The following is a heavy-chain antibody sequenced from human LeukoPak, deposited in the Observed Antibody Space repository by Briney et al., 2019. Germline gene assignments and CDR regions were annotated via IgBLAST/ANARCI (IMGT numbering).Heavy chain of an antibody. Sequence: PGGSLRLSCAASGFTFSSYYWMHWVRQAPGKGLVWVSRIKSDEITTNYADSVKGRFTISRDNAKNTLYLQMNSLRAEDTAVYYCARGAWTAYYFDYWGQGTLVTVPS. D-gene: IGHD3/OR15-3a*01. CDR3: ARGAWTAYYFDY. CDR2: IKSDEITT. J-gene: IGHJ4*02. V-gene: IGHV3-74*01. CDR1: GFTFSSYYW.